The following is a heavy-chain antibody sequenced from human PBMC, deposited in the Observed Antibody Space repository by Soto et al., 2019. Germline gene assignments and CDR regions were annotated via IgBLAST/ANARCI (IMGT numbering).Heavy chain of an antibody. CDR3: GRGRYGDY. CDR2: FSAHTGNT. D-gene: IGHD1-1*01. J-gene: IGHJ4*02. V-gene: IGHV1-18*01. Sequence: QVHLVQSGAEVKKSAASVKVSCKGSGYTFTSYGITWVRQAPGEGLEWLGWFSAHTGNTDHAQKFQGKVTVTRDTSRSRAYMGLRTLGADDRSVYSWGRGRYGDYWGQGALVTVSS. CDR1: GYTFTSYG.